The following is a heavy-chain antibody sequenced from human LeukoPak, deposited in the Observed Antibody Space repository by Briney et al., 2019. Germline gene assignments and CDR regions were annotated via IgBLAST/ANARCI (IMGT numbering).Heavy chain of an antibody. J-gene: IGHJ5*02. CDR1: GGSISSGDYY. Sequence: SETLSLTCTVSGGSISSGDYYWSWIRQPPGKGLEWIGYIYYSGSTYYNPSLKSRVTISVDTSKNQFSLKLSSVTAADTAVYYCARQYYYGSGSRGRFDPWGQGTLVTVSS. V-gene: IGHV4-30-4*01. D-gene: IGHD3-10*01. CDR2: IYYSGST. CDR3: ARQYYYGSGSRGRFDP.